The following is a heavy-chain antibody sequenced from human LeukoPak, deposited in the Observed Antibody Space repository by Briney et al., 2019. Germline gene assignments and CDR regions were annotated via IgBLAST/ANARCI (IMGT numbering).Heavy chain of an antibody. D-gene: IGHD5-12*01. V-gene: IGHV1-18*04. CDR2: ISAYSGNT. CDR3: ARAKNRSGYDYSY. J-gene: IGHJ4*02. Sequence: ASVKVSCKASGYTFTGYYMHWVRQAPGQGLEWMGWISAYSGNTNYAQKLQGRVTMTTDTSTSTAYMELRSLRSDDTAVYYCARAKNRSGYDYSYWGQGTLVTVSS. CDR1: GYTFTGYY.